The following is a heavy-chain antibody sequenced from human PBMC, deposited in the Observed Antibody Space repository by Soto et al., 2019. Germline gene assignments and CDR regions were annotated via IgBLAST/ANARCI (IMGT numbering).Heavy chain of an antibody. CDR2: TSYDGSDK. CDR1: GFTFRRYV. J-gene: IGHJ1*01. Sequence: QVQLVESGGGVVQPGTSLRVSCVGSGFTFRRYVIHWVRQAPGKGLAWVALTSYDGSDKYYDDSVRGRFTISRDNSRNTVDLQMDSLRLEDTALYYCARWGTTGGLDVWGQGTLVSVSS. V-gene: IGHV3-30*19. D-gene: IGHD3-16*01. CDR3: ARWGTTGGLDV.